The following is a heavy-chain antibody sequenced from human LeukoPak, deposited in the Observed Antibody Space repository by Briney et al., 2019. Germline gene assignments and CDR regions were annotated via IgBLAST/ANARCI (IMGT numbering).Heavy chain of an antibody. CDR2: INPSGGST. CDR1: GYTFTSYY. J-gene: IGHJ4*02. D-gene: IGHD6-19*01. CDR3: ARVAIGSGWYYFDY. Sequence: ASVKVSCKASGYTFTSYYVHWVRQAPGQGLEWMGIINPSGGSTNYAQKFQGRVTMTRNTSTSTLYMELSSLRSEDTAVYYCARVAIGSGWYYFDYWGQGTLVTVSS. V-gene: IGHV1-46*01.